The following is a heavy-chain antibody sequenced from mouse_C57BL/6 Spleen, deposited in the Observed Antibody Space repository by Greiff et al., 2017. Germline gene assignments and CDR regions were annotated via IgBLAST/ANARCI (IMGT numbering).Heavy chain of an antibody. CDR3: GGEGDGYFDY. D-gene: IGHD2-3*01. Sequence: EVKLMESGGGLVKPGGSLKLSCAASGFTFSSYAMPWVRQTPEKRLEWVATISDGGSYTYYPDNVKGRFTISRDNAKNNLYLQMSHLKSEDTAMXYCGGEGDGYFDYWGQGTTLTVSS. J-gene: IGHJ2*01. V-gene: IGHV5-4*01. CDR2: ISDGGSYT. CDR1: GFTFSSYA.